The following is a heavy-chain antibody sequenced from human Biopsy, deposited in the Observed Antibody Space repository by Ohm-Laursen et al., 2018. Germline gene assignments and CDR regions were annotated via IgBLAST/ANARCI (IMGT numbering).Heavy chain of an antibody. V-gene: IGHV2-5*02. CDR2: IDWAGDT. CDR1: GFSLSTSGVG. Sequence: TQTLTLTCTFSGFSLSTSGVGVGWIRQAPGKALEWLAHIDWAGDTRYSASLKTRLSISKDTFKDQVVLTMTDIDPVGTATYYCARASASQYYGVDVWGQGTSVTVSS. CDR3: ARASASQYYGVDV. D-gene: IGHD1-26*01. J-gene: IGHJ6*02.